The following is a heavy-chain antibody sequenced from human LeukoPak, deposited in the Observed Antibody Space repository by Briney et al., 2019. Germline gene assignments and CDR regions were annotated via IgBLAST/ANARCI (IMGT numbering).Heavy chain of an antibody. CDR2: ITPIFGTA. J-gene: IGHJ4*02. D-gene: IGHD6-6*01. Sequence: VASVKVSCKASGGTFSSYAISWVRQAPGQGLEWMGGITPIFGTANYAQKFQGRVTITADESTSTAYMELSSLRSEDTAVYYCARSYSSSSVYFDYWGQGTLVTVSS. CDR1: GGTFSSYA. V-gene: IGHV1-69*13. CDR3: ARSYSSSSVYFDY.